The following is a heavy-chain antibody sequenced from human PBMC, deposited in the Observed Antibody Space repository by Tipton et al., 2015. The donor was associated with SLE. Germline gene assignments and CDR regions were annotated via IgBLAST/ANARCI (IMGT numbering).Heavy chain of an antibody. CDR3: AKTRGFGELSLRSYFDY. J-gene: IGHJ4*02. V-gene: IGHV3-48*03. Sequence: SLRLSCAASGFSFRSYEMNWVRQAPGKGLEWVSYISSSDSATYYTDSVKGRFIISRDNAKNSLYLQMNSLRPEDTALYFCAKTRGFGELSLRSYFDYWGRGIRVIVSS. D-gene: IGHD3-10*01. CDR2: ISSSDSAT. CDR1: GFSFRSYE.